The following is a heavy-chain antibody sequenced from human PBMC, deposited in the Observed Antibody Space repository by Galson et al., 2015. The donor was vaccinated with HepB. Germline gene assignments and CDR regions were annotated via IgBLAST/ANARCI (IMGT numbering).Heavy chain of an antibody. D-gene: IGHD3-16*02. Sequence: SVKVSCKASGGTFSSYTISWVRQAPGQGLEWMGRIIPILGIANYAQKFQGRVTITADKSTSTAYMELSSLRSEDTAVYYCARDTPYDYVWGSYRRDYYFDYWGQGTLVTVSS. V-gene: IGHV1-69*04. CDR3: ARDTPYDYVWGSYRRDYYFDY. CDR1: GGTFSSYT. CDR2: IIPILGIA. J-gene: IGHJ4*02.